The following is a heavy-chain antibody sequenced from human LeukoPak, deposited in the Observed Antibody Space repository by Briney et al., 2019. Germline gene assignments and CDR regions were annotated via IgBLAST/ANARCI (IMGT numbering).Heavy chain of an antibody. CDR2: IIPILGIA. J-gene: IGHJ4*02. CDR3: ARLVGATTGFDY. Sequence: GASVKVSCKASGGTFSSYAISWVRQAPGQGLEWMGRIIPILGIANYAQKFQGRVTITADKSTSTAYMEPSSLRSEDTAVYYCARLVGATTGFDYWGQGTLVTVSS. CDR1: GGTFSSYA. V-gene: IGHV1-69*04. D-gene: IGHD1-26*01.